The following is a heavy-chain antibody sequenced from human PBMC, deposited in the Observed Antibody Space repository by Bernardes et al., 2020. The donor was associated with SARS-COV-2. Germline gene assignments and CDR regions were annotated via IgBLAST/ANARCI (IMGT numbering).Heavy chain of an antibody. D-gene: IGHD3-16*02. CDR2: IYYSGST. CDR1: GGSISSYY. V-gene: IGHV4-59*08. J-gene: IGHJ5*02. Sequence: SETLSLTCTVSGGSISSYYWSWIRQPPGKGLEWIGYIYYSGSTNYNPSLKSRVTISVDTSKNQFSLKLSSVTAADTAVYYCARINPPYDYIWGTYRYTGNWFDPWGQGTLVTVSS. CDR3: ARINPPYDYIWGTYRYTGNWFDP.